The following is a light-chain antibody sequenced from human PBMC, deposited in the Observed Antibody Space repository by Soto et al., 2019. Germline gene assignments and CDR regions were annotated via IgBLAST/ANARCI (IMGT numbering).Light chain of an antibody. CDR1: QGIRNE. V-gene: IGKV1-6*01. CDR2: AAS. J-gene: IGKJ1*01. Sequence: AIQMTQYPSPLSASVGDRVTITCRASQGIRNELGWYQQKPGKAPKLLIYAASSLQSGVPSRFSGSGSGTDFTLTISSLQPEDFATYYCLQDYNYPRTFGQGTKVEIK. CDR3: LQDYNYPRT.